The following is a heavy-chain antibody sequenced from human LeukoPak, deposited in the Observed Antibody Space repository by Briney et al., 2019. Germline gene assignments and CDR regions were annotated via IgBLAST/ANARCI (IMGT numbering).Heavy chain of an antibody. CDR3: VREGAYSTSSPAGY. J-gene: IGHJ4*02. CDR2: INQDGSEK. Sequence: PGGSLRLSCAASGFTFSSYWMGWVRQAPGKRQEWVANINQDGSEKYYVDSVKGRFIISRDNARNSLFLQMNILTAEDTAIYYCVREGAYSTSSPAGYWGQGTLVSVSS. CDR1: GFTFSSYW. D-gene: IGHD6-6*01. V-gene: IGHV3-7*01.